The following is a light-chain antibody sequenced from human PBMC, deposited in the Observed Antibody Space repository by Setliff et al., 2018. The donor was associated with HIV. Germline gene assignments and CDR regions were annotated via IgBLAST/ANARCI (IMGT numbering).Light chain of an antibody. CDR3: GTWDSSLSAVV. Sequence: QSVLTQPPSVSAAPGQKVTISCSGSSSNIGNNYVSWYQHLPGTAPKLLIYDNNKRPSGIPDRFSGSMSGTSATLGITGLQTGDEADYYCGTWDSSLSAVVFGGGTQLTVL. V-gene: IGLV1-51*01. J-gene: IGLJ2*01. CDR2: DNN. CDR1: SSNIGNNY.